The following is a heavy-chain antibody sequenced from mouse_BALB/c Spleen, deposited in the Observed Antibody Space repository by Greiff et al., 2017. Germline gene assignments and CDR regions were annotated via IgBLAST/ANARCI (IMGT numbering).Heavy chain of an antibody. V-gene: IGHV5-6*02. CDR2: ISSGGSYT. CDR3: ARGDYAFDY. Sequence: DVMLVESGGDLVKPGGSLKLSCAASGFTFSSYGMSWVRQTPDKRLEWVATISSGGSYTYYPDSVKGRFTISRDNAKNTLYLQMSSLKSEDTAMYYCARGDYAFDYWGQGTTLTVSS. CDR1: GFTFSSYG. D-gene: IGHD2-4*01. J-gene: IGHJ2*01.